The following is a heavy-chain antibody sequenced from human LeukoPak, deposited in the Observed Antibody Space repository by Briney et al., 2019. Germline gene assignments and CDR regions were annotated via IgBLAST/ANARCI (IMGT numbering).Heavy chain of an antibody. CDR1: GFTFDDYG. J-gene: IGHJ5*02. Sequence: GGSLRLSCAASGFTFDDYGMSWVRQAPGEGLEWVSGINWNGGSTGYADSVKGRFTISRDNAKNSLYLQMNSLRAEDTALYHCARVGGSGSYGWFDPWGQGTLVTVSS. CDR2: INWNGGST. V-gene: IGHV3-20*01. CDR3: ARVGGSGSYGWFDP. D-gene: IGHD1-26*01.